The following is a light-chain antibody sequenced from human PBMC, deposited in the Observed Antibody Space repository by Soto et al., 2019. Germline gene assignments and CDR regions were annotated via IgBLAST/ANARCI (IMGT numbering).Light chain of an antibody. CDR2: EAS. CDR3: CSYAGSSTYV. Sequence: QSALTQPASVSGSPGQSITISCTGTSSNVGSYILVSWYQQHPGKTPKLMIYEASKRPSGVSNRFSGSKSGNTASLTISGLQAEDEADYYCCSYAGSSTYVFGGGTKLTVL. CDR1: SSNVGSYIL. J-gene: IGLJ2*01. V-gene: IGLV2-23*01.